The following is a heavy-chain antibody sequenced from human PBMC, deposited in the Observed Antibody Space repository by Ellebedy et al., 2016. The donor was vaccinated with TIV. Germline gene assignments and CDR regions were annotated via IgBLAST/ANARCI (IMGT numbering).Heavy chain of an antibody. D-gene: IGHD4-17*01. Sequence: GGSLRLXXAASGFTFSTYSLSWVRQAPGKGLEWVSSITSTSRYIYYAGSVKGRFTISRDNAKNSLFLHMNSLRAEDTAVYYCAREGQDGDYFDYWGQGTLVTVSS. V-gene: IGHV3-21*01. J-gene: IGHJ4*02. CDR1: GFTFSTYS. CDR3: AREGQDGDYFDY. CDR2: ITSTSRYI.